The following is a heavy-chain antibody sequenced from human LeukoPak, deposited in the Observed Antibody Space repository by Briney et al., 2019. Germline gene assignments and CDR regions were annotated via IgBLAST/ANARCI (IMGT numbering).Heavy chain of an antibody. D-gene: IGHD5-24*01. CDR1: GYSFTSYW. CDR2: IYPGDSDT. CDR3: VRDGYNHDAFDI. J-gene: IGHJ3*02. V-gene: IGHV5-51*01. Sequence: GESLKISCKGSGYSFTSYWISWVRQMPGKGLEWMGIIYPGDSDTRYSPSFQGLVTISADKSINTAYLLWSSLKASDTALYYCVRDGYNHDAFDIWGQGTMVTVSS.